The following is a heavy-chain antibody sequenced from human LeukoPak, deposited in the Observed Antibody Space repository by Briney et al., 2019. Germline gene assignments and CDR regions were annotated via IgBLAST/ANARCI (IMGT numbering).Heavy chain of an antibody. J-gene: IGHJ4*02. Sequence: GGSLRLSCAASGFTFSSYAMSWVRQAPGKGLEWVSGISGSGGTTYYADSVKGRFTISRDNSKNSLSLQVSSLRAEDPAVYYCAKTNGYYSDWGQGTLVTVSS. CDR1: GFTFSSYA. V-gene: IGHV3-23*01. CDR3: AKTNGYYSD. D-gene: IGHD3-22*01. CDR2: ISGSGGTT.